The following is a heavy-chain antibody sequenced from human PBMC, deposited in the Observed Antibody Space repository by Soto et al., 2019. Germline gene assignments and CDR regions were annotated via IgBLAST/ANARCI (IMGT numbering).Heavy chain of an antibody. CDR2: IYHSGST. J-gene: IGHJ6*02. V-gene: IGHV4-4*02. CDR3: ARGLVAATLNYYYGMDV. Sequence: PSETLSLTCAVSGGSISSSNWWSWVRQPPGKGLEWIGEIYHSGSTNYNPSLKSRVTISVDKSKNQFSLKLSSVTAADTAVYYCARGLVAATLNYYYGMDVWGQGTTVTSP. D-gene: IGHD2-15*01. CDR1: GGSISSSNW.